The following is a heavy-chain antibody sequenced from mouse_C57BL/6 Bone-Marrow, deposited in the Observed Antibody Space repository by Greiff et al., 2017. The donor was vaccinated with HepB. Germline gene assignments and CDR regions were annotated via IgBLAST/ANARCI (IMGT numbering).Heavy chain of an antibody. CDR3: ARESY. CDR2: IYPGSGNT. Sequence: VKVVESGAELVRPGASVKLSCKASGYTFTDYYINWVKQRPGQGLEWIARIYPGSGNTYYNEKFKGKATLTAEKSSSTAFMQLSSLTSEDSAVYFWARESYWGQGTTLTVSS. J-gene: IGHJ2*01. V-gene: IGHV1-76*01. CDR1: GYTFTDYY.